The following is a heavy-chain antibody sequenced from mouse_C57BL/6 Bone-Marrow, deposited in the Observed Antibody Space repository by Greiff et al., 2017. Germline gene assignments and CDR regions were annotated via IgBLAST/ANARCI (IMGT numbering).Heavy chain of an antibody. CDR1: GFTFSSYA. CDR3: SRDESYYGNYGFDY. D-gene: IGHD2-1*01. Sequence: EVKVVESGGGLVKPGGSLKLSCAASGFTFSSYAMSWVRQTPEKRLEWVATISDGGSYTYYPDNVKGRFTISRDNSTNNLYLQMSHLKSEETAMYYVSRDESYYGNYGFDYWGQGTTLTVSS. CDR2: ISDGGSYT. J-gene: IGHJ2*01. V-gene: IGHV5-4*01.